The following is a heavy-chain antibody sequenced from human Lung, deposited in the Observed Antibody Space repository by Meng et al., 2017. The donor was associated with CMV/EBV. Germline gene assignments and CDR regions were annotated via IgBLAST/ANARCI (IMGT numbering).Heavy chain of an antibody. D-gene: IGHD3-3*01. CDR2: ISAYNGNK. V-gene: IGHV1-18*01. Sequence: ASVXVSXKASGGTSSSYVISWVRQAPGQGLEWMGWISAYNGNKNYVEQFQGRVTMTTDTSTSTAYMELRSLRSDDTAVYYWAGWGGILGVVVKTPDYWGQRTLVTVSS. CDR3: AGWGGILGVVVKTPDY. CDR1: GGTSSSYV. J-gene: IGHJ4*02.